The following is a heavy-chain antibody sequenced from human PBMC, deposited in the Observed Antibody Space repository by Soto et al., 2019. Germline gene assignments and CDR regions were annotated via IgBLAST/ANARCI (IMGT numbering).Heavy chain of an antibody. CDR1: GYTFTSYD. Sequence: ASVKVSCKASGYTFTSYDINWVRQATGQGLEYLGWMNPNSGNTAYMQKFQGRVTMTWDTSITTAYMELSSLRSEDTAVYFCARGIKYGAYSRWFDPWGQGTLVTVSS. V-gene: IGHV1-8*01. CDR2: MNPNSGNT. CDR3: ARGIKYGAYSRWFDP. D-gene: IGHD4-17*01. J-gene: IGHJ5*02.